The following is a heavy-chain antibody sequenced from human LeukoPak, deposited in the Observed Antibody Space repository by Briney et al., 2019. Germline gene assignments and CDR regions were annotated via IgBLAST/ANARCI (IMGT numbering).Heavy chain of an antibody. D-gene: IGHD6-19*01. V-gene: IGHV1-2*02. CDR2: INPNRGGT. J-gene: IGHJ3*02. CDR1: GYTFTGYY. CDR3: ARDGPGIAVAGSHFDAFDI. Sequence: ASVKVSCKASGYTFTGYYMHWVRQAPGQGLEWMGWINPNRGGTNYAQKFQGRVTMTRDTSISTAYMELSRLRSDDTAVYYCARDGPGIAVAGSHFDAFDIWGQGTMVTVSS.